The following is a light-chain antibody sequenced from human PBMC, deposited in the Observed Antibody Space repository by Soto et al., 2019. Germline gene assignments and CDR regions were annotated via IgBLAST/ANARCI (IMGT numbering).Light chain of an antibody. J-gene: IGKJ1*01. CDR1: HNIDRW. V-gene: IGKV1-5*01. Sequence: DIQMTQSPSTLSASVGDRVTITCRSSHNIDRWLAWYQQKPGKAPKLLIYDASNFETGVPSRFSGSGSGRDLTLSSSSLQHDGVATSYCQPCDTCWPFGQGTKVEIK. CDR2: DAS. CDR3: QPCDTCWP.